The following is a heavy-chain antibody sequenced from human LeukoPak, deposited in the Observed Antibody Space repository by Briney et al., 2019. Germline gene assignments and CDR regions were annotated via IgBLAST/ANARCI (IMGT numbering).Heavy chain of an antibody. D-gene: IGHD6-13*01. CDR1: GFTLSRHG. CDR3: AREASYSSSWATFDY. V-gene: IGHV3-48*01. Sequence: GGSLRLSCAAPGFTLSRHGMNWVRQAPGKGLEWVSFISSSGSTIYYADSVKGRFTISRDIAKNSLFLQMNSLRAEDTAVYYCAREASYSSSWATFDYWGQGTLVTVSS. CDR2: ISSSGSTI. J-gene: IGHJ4*02.